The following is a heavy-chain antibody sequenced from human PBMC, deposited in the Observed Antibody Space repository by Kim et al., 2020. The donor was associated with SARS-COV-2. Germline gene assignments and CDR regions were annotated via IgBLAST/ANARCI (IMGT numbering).Heavy chain of an antibody. CDR1: GFTFSAYD. CDR3: VRDRLGGAFDL. J-gene: IGHJ3*01. Sequence: GGSLRLSCATSGFTFSAYDMNWVRRAPGKGLEWLSFITKSSSTIYYAHSVKGRFTISRDNAKNSLHLQMNSLRDEDTAMYYCVRDRLGGAFDLWGQGTMVTVSS. D-gene: IGHD3-16*01. CDR2: ITKSSSTI. V-gene: IGHV3-48*02.